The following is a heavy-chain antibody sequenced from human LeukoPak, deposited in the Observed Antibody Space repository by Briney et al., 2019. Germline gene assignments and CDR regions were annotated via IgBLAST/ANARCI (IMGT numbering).Heavy chain of an antibody. CDR3: ATFGGATPLFDY. CDR2: FDPEDGET. Sequence: GASVKVSCKVSGYTLTELSMHWVRQAPGKGLEWMGGFDPEDGETIYAQKFQGRVTMTEDTSTDTAYMELSSLRSEDTAVYYCATFGGATPLFDYWGQGTLVTVSS. J-gene: IGHJ4*02. D-gene: IGHD1-26*01. V-gene: IGHV1-24*01. CDR1: GYTLTELS.